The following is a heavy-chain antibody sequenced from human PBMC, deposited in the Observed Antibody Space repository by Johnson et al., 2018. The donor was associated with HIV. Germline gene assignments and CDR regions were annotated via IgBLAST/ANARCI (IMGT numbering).Heavy chain of an antibody. Sequence: QVQLVESGGGVVQPGRSLRLSCAASGFTFSSYAMHWVRQAPGKGLEWVAVIWYDGSNKYYADSVKGRFIISRDSSKKTLYLQMNSLRAEDTAVYYCARAIFGVVMGQNAFDIWGQGTMVFVSS. V-gene: IGHV3-33*08. J-gene: IGHJ3*02. CDR3: ARAIFGVVMGQNAFDI. CDR2: IWYDGSNK. CDR1: GFTFSSYA. D-gene: IGHD3-3*01.